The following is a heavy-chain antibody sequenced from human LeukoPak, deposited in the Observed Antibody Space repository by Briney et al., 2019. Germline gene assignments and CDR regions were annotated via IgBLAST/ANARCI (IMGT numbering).Heavy chain of an antibody. J-gene: IGHJ3*02. Sequence: SETLSLTCTVSGGSISSYYWSWIRQPPGKGLEWIGYIYYSGSTNYNPSLKSRVTMSVDTSKNQFSLKLSSVTAADTAVYYCATAAGGYYGGLGAFDIWGQGTMVTVSS. D-gene: IGHD3-10*01. CDR2: IYYSGST. V-gene: IGHV4-59*12. CDR1: GGSISSYY. CDR3: ATAAGGYYGGLGAFDI.